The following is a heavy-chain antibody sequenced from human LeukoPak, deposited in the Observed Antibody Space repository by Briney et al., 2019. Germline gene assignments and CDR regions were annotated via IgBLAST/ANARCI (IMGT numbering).Heavy chain of an antibody. CDR1: GFTFSIYA. D-gene: IGHD3-10*01. CDR3: AKVRFGVTARYHFDF. J-gene: IGHJ4*02. V-gene: IGHV3-23*01. Sequence: GGSLRLFCAASGFTFSIYAMSWVREARGKGLEWVSTLSTSGGNTYYADSVKGRFTISRDNSKNTLYLQMNSLRAEDTAVYYCAKVRFGVTARYHFDFWGQGTLVTVSS. CDR2: LSTSGGNT.